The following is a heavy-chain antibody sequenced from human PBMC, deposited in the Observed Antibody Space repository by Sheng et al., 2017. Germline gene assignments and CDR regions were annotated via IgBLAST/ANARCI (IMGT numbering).Heavy chain of an antibody. CDR1: GGSFSGYY. CDR2: INHSGST. CDR3: ANHIVAGLDP. V-gene: IGHV4-34*01. Sequence: QVQLQQWGAGLLKPSETLSLTCAVYGGSFSGYYWSWIRQPPGKGLEWIGEINHSGSTNYNPSLKSRVTISVDTSKNQFSLKLSSVTAADTAVYYCANHIVAGLDPWGQGTLVTVSS. J-gene: IGHJ5*02. D-gene: IGHD2-15*01.